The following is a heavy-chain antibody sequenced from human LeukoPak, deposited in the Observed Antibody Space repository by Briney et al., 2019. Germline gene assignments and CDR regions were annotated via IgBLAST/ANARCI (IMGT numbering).Heavy chain of an antibody. CDR1: GFLFRSYD. CDR2: VGISGDT. D-gene: IGHD6-19*01. V-gene: IGHV3-13*01. J-gene: IGHJ4*02. Sequence: GGSLRLSCAASGFLFRSYDMHWVRQVTGKGLEWVSAVGISGDTYYAGSVKGRFTISRENAKNSLYLQMNSLTAGDTAVYYCVRGGIQVSGIDEIDYWGQGTLVTVSS. CDR3: VRGGIQVSGIDEIDY.